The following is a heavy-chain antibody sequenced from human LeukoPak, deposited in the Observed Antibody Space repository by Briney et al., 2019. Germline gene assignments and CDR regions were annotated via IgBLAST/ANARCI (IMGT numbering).Heavy chain of an antibody. CDR1: GFTFSNYS. D-gene: IGHD3-3*01. V-gene: IGHV3-48*01. CDR2: ISSSSSTI. J-gene: IGHJ4*02. Sequence: GGSLRLSCAASGFTFSNYSMNWVRQAPGKGLEWVSYISSSSSTIYYADSVKGRFTISRDNAKNSLYLQMNSLRAEDTAVYYCARDHDFWSGYPPGEFDYWGQGTLVTVSS. CDR3: ARDHDFWSGYPPGEFDY.